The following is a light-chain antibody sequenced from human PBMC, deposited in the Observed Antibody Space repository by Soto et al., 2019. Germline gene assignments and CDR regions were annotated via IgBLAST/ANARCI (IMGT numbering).Light chain of an antibody. CDR3: QQYKSYLWT. J-gene: IGKJ1*01. CDR1: QPISTY. CDR2: AAS. V-gene: IGKV1-16*01. Sequence: DIQMTQSPSSLSASVGDGVTITCRASQPISTYLNWYQQQPGKAPKILIHAASSLESGVPSRFSGSASGTKSTLTISRLQPDDFETYYCQQYKSYLWTFGQGTKVDIK.